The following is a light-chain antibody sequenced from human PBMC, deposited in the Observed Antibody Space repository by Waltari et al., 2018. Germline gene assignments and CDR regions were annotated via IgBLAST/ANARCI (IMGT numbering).Light chain of an antibody. CDR2: WAS. Sequence: IVMTQSPDSLAGSLAERATINAKSSKSAFYSSRDKNSLAWYQQRPGQPPNLLIYWASTRESGVPDRFSGSGSGTDFTLTISSLQAEDGAVYYCQQSYTTPYTFGQGTKVEIK. J-gene: IGKJ2*01. V-gene: IGKV4-1*01. CDR3: QQSYTTPYT. CDR1: KSAFYSSRDKNS.